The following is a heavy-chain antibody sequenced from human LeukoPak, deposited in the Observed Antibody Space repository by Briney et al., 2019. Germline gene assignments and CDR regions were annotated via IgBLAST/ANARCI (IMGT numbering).Heavy chain of an antibody. V-gene: IGHV1-2*02. Sequence: ASVKVSCKASGYTFTGYYMHWVRQAPGQGLEWMGWINPNSGGTNYAQKLQGRVTMTTDTSTSTAYMELRSLRSDDTAVYYCARDRESAAGSLLSDYWGQGTLVTVSS. CDR2: INPNSGGT. D-gene: IGHD6-13*01. CDR3: ARDRESAAGSLLSDY. CDR1: GYTFTGYY. J-gene: IGHJ4*02.